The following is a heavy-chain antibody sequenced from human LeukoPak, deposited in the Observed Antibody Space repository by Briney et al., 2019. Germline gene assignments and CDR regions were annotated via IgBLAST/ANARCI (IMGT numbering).Heavy chain of an antibody. J-gene: IGHJ3*02. D-gene: IGHD2-21*01. CDR2: IVVGSGNT. V-gene: IGHV1-58*02. Sequence: PVKLCCTASGFTFTSSAMQWVRQPRGQRLEWIGWIVVGSGNTNYAQKFQERVTITRDMSTGTAYMELSSLRSDDTAVYYCAANTPRVVREDAFDIWGQETILPVSS. CDR3: AANTPRVVREDAFDI. CDR1: GFTFTSSA.